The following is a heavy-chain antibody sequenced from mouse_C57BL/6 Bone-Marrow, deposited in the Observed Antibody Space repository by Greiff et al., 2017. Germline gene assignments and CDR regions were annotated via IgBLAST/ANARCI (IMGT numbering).Heavy chain of an antibody. D-gene: IGHD2-4*01. J-gene: IGHJ4*01. CDR3: ARSYDYDDYTMDY. CDR2: MHPNGGSP. CDR1: GYTFTNYW. V-gene: IGHV1-64*01. Sequence: QVQLQQSGAELVKPGASVKLSCKASGYTFTNYWMHWVKQRPGQGLEWIGMMHPNGGSPDYNEKFKSEATLSVDKSSRTAYMELCSLTSEDSAVYYCARSYDYDDYTMDYWGQGTSVTVSS.